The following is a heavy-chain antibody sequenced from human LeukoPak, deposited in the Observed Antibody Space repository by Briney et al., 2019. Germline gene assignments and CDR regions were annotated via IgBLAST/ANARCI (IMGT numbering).Heavy chain of an antibody. Sequence: SGPTLVNPTQTLTLTCTVSGFSLSVGGVRVAWIRQPPGKALEWLAHVYGSDDKRYSPSLTSRLTITKDTSKNQVVLRMTNMDPADTGTYYCAFSANWKNEGERWTWFDPWGQGTLVTVSP. CDR2: VYGSDDK. J-gene: IGHJ5*01. CDR3: AFSANWKNEGERWTWFDP. CDR1: GFSLSVGGVR. V-gene: IGHV2-5*01. D-gene: IGHD1/OR15-1a*01.